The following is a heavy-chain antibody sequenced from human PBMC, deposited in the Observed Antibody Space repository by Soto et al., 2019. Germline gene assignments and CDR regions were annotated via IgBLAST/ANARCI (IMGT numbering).Heavy chain of an antibody. CDR1: GFTVRSTY. CDR2: TYSGGST. CDR3: ARSGYSDGPFDY. Sequence: EVQLVESGGGLIQPGGSLRLSCAASGFTVRSTYMSWVRQAPGKGLEWVSVTYSGGSTYYADSVKGRFTISRDNSKNTLYIQMNSLRAEDTAVYYCARSGYSDGPFDYGGQGPLVTVSS. D-gene: IGHD5-18*01. V-gene: IGHV3-53*01. J-gene: IGHJ4*02.